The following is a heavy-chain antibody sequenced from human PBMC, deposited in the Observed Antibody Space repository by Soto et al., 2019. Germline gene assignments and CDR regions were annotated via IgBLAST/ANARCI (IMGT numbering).Heavy chain of an antibody. J-gene: IGHJ6*02. CDR2: FDPEDGET. CDR1: GYTLTELS. V-gene: IGHV1-24*01. CDR3: ATDGGAARRYYYYYGMDV. Sequence: ASVKVSCKVSGYTLTELSMHWVRRAPGKGLEWMGGFDPEDGETIYAQKFQGRVTMTEDTSTDTAYMELSSLRSEDTAVYYCATDGGAARRYYYYYGMDVWGQGTTVTVS. D-gene: IGHD3-10*01.